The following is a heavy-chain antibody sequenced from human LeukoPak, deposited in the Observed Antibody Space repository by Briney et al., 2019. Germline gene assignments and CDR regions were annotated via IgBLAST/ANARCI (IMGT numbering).Heavy chain of an antibody. J-gene: IGHJ4*02. D-gene: IGHD6-13*01. V-gene: IGHV7-4-1*02. CDR2: INTNTGNP. CDR1: VYTFTSYG. Sequence: ASVKVSCKASVYTFTSYGMNWVPHAPGQGLDWMGWINTNTGNPTYAQGFTGRFVFSLDTSVSTAYLQISSLKAEDTAVYYCAFYKQKPAYEIDYWGQGTLVTVSS. CDR3: AFYKQKPAYEIDY.